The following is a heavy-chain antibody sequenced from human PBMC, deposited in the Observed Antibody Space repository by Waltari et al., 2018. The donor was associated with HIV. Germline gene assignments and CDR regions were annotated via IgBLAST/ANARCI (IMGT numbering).Heavy chain of an antibody. D-gene: IGHD1-26*01. V-gene: IGHV4-39*01. J-gene: IGHJ4*02. CDR2: IYYTGLT. Sequence: QLQLQESGPGLIKPSETLSLACTVSGDSISRSTHYWGWIRQPPGEGLELIGSIYYTGLTYYNPSLKSRVTISIDTSKNQCSLKLSSVTAADTAVYYCARRPFQWEILSYYFDYWGQGTLVTVSS. CDR3: ARRPFQWEILSYYFDY. CDR1: GDSISRSTHY.